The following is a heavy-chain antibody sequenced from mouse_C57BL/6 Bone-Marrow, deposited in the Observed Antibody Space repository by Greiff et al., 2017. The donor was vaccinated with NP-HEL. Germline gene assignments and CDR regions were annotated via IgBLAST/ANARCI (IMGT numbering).Heavy chain of an antibody. D-gene: IGHD1-1*01. Sequence: ESGPGLVKPSQSLSLTCSVTGYSITSGYYWNWIRQLPGNQLEWMGYISYDGSTNYNPSLKNRISITRDTAKNQFFLKLNSVTTEDTATYYCARGATVVAPFDYWGQGTTLTVSS. V-gene: IGHV3-6*01. CDR1: GYSITSGYY. J-gene: IGHJ2*01. CDR2: ISYDGST. CDR3: ARGATVVAPFDY.